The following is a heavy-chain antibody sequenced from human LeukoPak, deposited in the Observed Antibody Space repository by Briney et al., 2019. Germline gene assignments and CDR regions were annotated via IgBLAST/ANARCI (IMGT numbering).Heavy chain of an antibody. CDR2: IIPILGIA. V-gene: IGHV1-69*04. J-gene: IGHJ6*02. Sequence: SVTVSCKASGYTFTAYYMHWVRQAPGQGLEWMGRIIPILGIANYAQKFQGRVTITADKSTSTAYMELSSLRSKDTAMYYCARVYYDILAGDYYYGMDVWGQGTTVTVSS. D-gene: IGHD3-9*01. CDR3: ARVYYDILAGDYYYGMDV. CDR1: GYTFTAYY.